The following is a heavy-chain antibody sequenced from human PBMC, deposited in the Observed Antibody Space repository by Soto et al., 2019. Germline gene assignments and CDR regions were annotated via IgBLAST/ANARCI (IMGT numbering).Heavy chain of an antibody. J-gene: IGHJ4*02. CDR2: IKSKTDGGTT. Sequence: EVQLVESGGGLVKPGGSLRLSCAASGFTFSNAWMSWVRQAPGKGLEWVGRIKSKTDGGTTDYAAPVKGRFTISRDDSKNTLYLQMNSLKTEDTAVYYCTNYYSSGWYHLDYWGQGTLVTVSS. V-gene: IGHV3-15*01. CDR1: GFTFSNAW. D-gene: IGHD6-19*01. CDR3: TNYYSSGWYHLDY.